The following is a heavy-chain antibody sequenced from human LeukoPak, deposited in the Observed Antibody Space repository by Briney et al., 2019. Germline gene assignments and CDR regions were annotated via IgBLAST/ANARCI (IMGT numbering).Heavy chain of an antibody. Sequence: GRSLRLSCAASGFTFSRYGIHWVRQAPGKGLEWVAVISHDGSNNYYADSVKGRFTISRDNSKNTLYLQMISLRAEDTSVYYFAKDTCSGGSCGYYYGMDVWGQGTTVTVS. V-gene: IGHV3-30*18. J-gene: IGHJ6*02. CDR1: GFTFSRYG. CDR2: ISHDGSNN. CDR3: AKDTCSGGSCGYYYGMDV. D-gene: IGHD2-15*01.